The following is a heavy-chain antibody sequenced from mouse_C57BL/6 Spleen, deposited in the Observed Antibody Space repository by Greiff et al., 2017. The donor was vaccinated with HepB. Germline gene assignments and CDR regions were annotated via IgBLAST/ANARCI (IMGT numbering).Heavy chain of an antibody. J-gene: IGHJ3*01. D-gene: IGHD1-1*02. CDR3: ARAGGKAWFAY. V-gene: IGHV1-53*01. Sequence: VKQRPGQGLEWIGNINPSNGGTNYNEKFKSKATLTVDKSSSTAYMQLSSLTSEDSAVYYCARAGGKAWFAYWGQGTLVTVSA. CDR2: INPSNGGT.